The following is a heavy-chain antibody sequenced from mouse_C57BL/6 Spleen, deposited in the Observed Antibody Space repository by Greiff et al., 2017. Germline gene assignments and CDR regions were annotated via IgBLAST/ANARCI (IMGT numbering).Heavy chain of an antibody. D-gene: IGHD2-4*01. CDR3: AGEGLRAWFAY. V-gene: IGHV5-17*01. Sequence: DVMLVESGGGLVKPGGSLKLSCAASGFTFSDYGMHWVRQAPEKGLEWVAYISSGSSTIYYADTVKGRFTISRDNAKNTLFLQMTSLRSEDTAMYYCAGEGLRAWFAYWGQGTLVTVSA. J-gene: IGHJ3*01. CDR2: ISSGSSTI. CDR1: GFTFSDYG.